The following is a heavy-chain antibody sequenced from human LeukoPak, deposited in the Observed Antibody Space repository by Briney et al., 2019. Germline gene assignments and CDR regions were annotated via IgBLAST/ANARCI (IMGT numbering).Heavy chain of an antibody. D-gene: IGHD3-10*01. CDR2: IGTGVDT. Sequence: HPGGSLRLSCVASGFIFSDYDMPWVRQAPGKGLEWVSHIGTGVDTHFSDSVKGRFAISRDNARNSLYLQINCLRAEDTAIYYCARDRRADFGRNNDAFDLWGHGTVVTVSS. CDR1: GFIFSDYD. CDR3: ARDRRADFGRNNDAFDL. J-gene: IGHJ3*01. V-gene: IGHV3-13*01.